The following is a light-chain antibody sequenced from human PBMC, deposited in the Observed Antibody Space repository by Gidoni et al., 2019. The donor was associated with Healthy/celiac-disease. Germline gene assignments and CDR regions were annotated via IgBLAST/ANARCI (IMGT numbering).Light chain of an antibody. CDR3: QAWDSSTGVV. CDR1: KLGDKY. Sequence: SYELTQPPSVSVSPGQTASITCSGDKLGDKYACWYQQKPGQSPVLVIYQDSKRPSGSPERFSVSNSGNTATLTISGTQAMDEADYYCQAWDSSTGVVFGGGTKLTVL. V-gene: IGLV3-1*01. J-gene: IGLJ2*01. CDR2: QDS.